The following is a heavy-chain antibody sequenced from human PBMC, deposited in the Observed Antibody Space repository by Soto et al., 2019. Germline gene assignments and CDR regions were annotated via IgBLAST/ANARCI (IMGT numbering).Heavy chain of an antibody. CDR2: ISSSSSTI. CDR1: GFTFSSYS. V-gene: IGHV3-48*02. D-gene: IGHD3-22*01. CDR3: ARDPHYYDSSGYYSRGFLPNWFDP. Sequence: GGSLRLSCAASGFTFSSYSMNWVRQAPGKGLEWVSYISSSSSTIYYADSVKGRFTISRDNAKNSLYLQMNSLRDEDTAVYYCARDPHYYDSSGYYSRGFLPNWFDPWGQGTLVTVSS. J-gene: IGHJ5*02.